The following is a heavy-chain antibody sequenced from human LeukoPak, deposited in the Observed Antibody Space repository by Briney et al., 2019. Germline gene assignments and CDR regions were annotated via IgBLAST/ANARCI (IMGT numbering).Heavy chain of an antibody. Sequence: ASVKVSCKASGGTFSSYAISWVRQAPGQGLEWMGGIIPIFGTANYAQKFQGRVTITADESTSTAYMELSRLRSDDTAVYYCARDVAYCSGGSCYFGWFDPWGQGTLVTVSS. V-gene: IGHV1-69*13. CDR3: ARDVAYCSGGSCYFGWFDP. J-gene: IGHJ5*02. CDR1: GGTFSSYA. CDR2: IIPIFGTA. D-gene: IGHD2-15*01.